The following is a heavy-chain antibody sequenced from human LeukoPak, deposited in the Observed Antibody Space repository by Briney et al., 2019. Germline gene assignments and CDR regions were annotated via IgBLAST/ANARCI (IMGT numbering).Heavy chain of an antibody. CDR1: GFTVSNNF. J-gene: IGHJ4*02. D-gene: IGHD3-3*01. CDR2: IYSGGST. V-gene: IGHV3-53*01. Sequence: GGSLRLSCAASGFTVSNNFMAWVRQAPGKGLEWVSIIYSGGSTYYAGSVKGRFTISRDNSKNTLYLQMNSLRAEDTAIYYCARGWGYDFWSGPNSAYFDYWGQGTLVTVSS. CDR3: ARGWGYDFWSGPNSAYFDY.